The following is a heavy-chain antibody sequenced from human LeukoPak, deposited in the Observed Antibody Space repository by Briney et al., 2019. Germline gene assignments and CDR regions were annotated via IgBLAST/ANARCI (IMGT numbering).Heavy chain of an antibody. Sequence: GESLKIFCKGSGYSFTTYWIGWVRQMPGKGLEWMGIIYTGDSDTSYSPSFQGQVTISADKSLSTAYLQWSSLKASDTAMYYCARRDIAVAGTCDYWGQGTLVTVSS. CDR3: ARRDIAVAGTCDY. D-gene: IGHD6-19*01. CDR1: GYSFTTYW. CDR2: IYTGDSDT. V-gene: IGHV5-51*01. J-gene: IGHJ4*02.